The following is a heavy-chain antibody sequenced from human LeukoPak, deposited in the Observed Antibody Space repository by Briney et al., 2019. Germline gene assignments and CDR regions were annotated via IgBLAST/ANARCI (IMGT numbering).Heavy chain of an antibody. CDR3: AKVGYCSGGNCYRQSRPDHYYMDV. D-gene: IGHD2-15*01. CDR1: GFTFSSYA. V-gene: IGHV3-23*01. Sequence: HPGGSLRLSCAASGFTFSSYAMSWVRQAPGKGLEWVSAISGSGGITYYADSVKGRFTISRDNSKNTLYLQMNSLRAEDTAVYYCAKVGYCSGGNCYRQSRPDHYYMDVWGKGTTVTVSS. CDR2: ISGSGGIT. J-gene: IGHJ6*03.